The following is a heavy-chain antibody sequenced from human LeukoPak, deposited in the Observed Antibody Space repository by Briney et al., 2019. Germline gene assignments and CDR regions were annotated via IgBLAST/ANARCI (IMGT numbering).Heavy chain of an antibody. Sequence: ASVKVSCKASGYTLTSFSISWVRQAPGHGLEWMGWISAYNGYKDYAQKLQGRVTMTTETPTNTAYMELRSLRSDDTAVYYCVRGDCSGVSCYLPEYFRHSGQGTLVTVSS. CDR2: ISAYNGYK. CDR3: VRGDCSGVSCYLPEYFRH. V-gene: IGHV1-18*01. CDR1: GYTLTSFS. D-gene: IGHD2-15*01. J-gene: IGHJ1*01.